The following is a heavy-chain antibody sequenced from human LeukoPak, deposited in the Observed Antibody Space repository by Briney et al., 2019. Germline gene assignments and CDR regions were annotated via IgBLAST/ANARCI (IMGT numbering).Heavy chain of an antibody. V-gene: IGHV1-2*06. CDR2: INPNSGGT. J-gene: IGHJ4*02. CDR3: ASLGSSSGYSVDY. D-gene: IGHD3-22*01. CDR1: GYTFTGYY. Sequence: ASVKVSCKASGYTFTGYYMHWVRQAHGQGLEWMGRINPNSGGTNYAQKFQGRVTMTRDTSISTAYMELSRLRSDDTAVYYCASLGSSSGYSVDYWGQGTLVTVSS.